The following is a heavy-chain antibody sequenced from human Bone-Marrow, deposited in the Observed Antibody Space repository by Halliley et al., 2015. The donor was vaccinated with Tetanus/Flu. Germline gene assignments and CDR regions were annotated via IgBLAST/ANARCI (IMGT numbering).Heavy chain of an antibody. CDR1: GFSLSGFW. Sequence: SLRLSCAASGFSLSGFWMNWVRQAPGKGLEWVAIIKQDGSEQHYVDSVRGRFTISRDNAKNSLYLQMGSLRVEDTAVYYCVRGRGWLSDYGGQGILVTVSS. V-gene: IGHV3-7*01. CDR2: IKQDGSEQ. CDR3: VRGRGWLSDY. J-gene: IGHJ4*02. D-gene: IGHD5-12*01.